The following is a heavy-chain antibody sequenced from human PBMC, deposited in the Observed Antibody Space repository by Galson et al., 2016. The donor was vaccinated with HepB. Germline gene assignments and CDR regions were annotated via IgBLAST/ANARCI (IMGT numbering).Heavy chain of an antibody. CDR3: ASQEWTSKSHYFYGRDV. J-gene: IGHJ6*01. D-gene: IGHD3-3*01. CDR2: SFHTGTT. Sequence: SETLSLTSRVSGGSVTSPTWWTWVRQSPGKGLEWIGESFHTGTTNYHPSLRRGVTISVDKSKNQFALRLASVTAADPAVYFFASQEWTSKSHYFYGRDVWGQGTTVIVSS. V-gene: IGHV4-4*02. CDR1: GGSVTSPTW.